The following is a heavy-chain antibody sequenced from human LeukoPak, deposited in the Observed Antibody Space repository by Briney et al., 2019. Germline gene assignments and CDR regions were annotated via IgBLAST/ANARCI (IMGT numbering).Heavy chain of an antibody. J-gene: IGHJ4*02. D-gene: IGHD1-26*01. Sequence: SVKVSCKASGGTFSSYTISWVRQAPGQGLEWMGRIIPIFGTANYAQKFQGRVTITTDESTSTAYMELSSLRSEDTAVYYCARESGSAGYYFDYWGQGTLVTVSS. CDR3: ARESGSAGYYFDY. CDR2: IIPIFGTA. V-gene: IGHV1-69*05. CDR1: GGTFSSYT.